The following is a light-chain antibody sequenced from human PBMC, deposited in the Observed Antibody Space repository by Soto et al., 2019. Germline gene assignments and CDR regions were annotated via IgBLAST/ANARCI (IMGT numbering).Light chain of an antibody. CDR1: QTVSSNY. V-gene: IGKV3-20*01. J-gene: IGKJ5*01. CDR2: GAS. CDR3: QQYGNSLSIT. Sequence: EIVLTQSPGTLSLSPGERATLSCRATQTVSSNYLAWYQQKPGQAPRLLLYGASSRATGIPDRFSGSGSGTDFTLTISRREPEDFAVYYCQQYGNSLSITFGQGTRLEIK.